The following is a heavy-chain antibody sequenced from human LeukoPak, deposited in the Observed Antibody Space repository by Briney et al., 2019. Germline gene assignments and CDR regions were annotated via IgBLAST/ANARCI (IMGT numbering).Heavy chain of an antibody. CDR3: AKDLLVGGTALEC. V-gene: IGHV3-23*01. Sequence: GGSRRLSCAASGFTFSSYAMSWVRQAPGKWLEWVSAISGSGGSTYYADSVKGRFTISRDNSKNTLYLQMNSLRAEDTAVYYCAKDLLVGGTALECWGQGTLVTVSS. CDR2: ISGSGGST. CDR1: GFTFSSYA. D-gene: IGHD1-26*01. J-gene: IGHJ4*02.